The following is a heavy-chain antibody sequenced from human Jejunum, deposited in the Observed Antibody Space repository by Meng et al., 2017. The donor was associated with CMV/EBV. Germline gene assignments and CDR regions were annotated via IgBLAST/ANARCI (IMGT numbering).Heavy chain of an antibody. V-gene: IGHV4-39*07. CDR3: AREYCSGGSCYDY. J-gene: IGHJ4*02. CDR1: GGSISTSFY. D-gene: IGHD2-15*01. CDR2: IYYSGST. Sequence: GSGGSISTSFYWGWIRQPPGKGLEWIGNIYYSGSTYYNPSLKSRVTIAVDTSKNQFSLKLSTVTAADTAVYYCAREYCSGGSCYDYWGQGTLVTVSS.